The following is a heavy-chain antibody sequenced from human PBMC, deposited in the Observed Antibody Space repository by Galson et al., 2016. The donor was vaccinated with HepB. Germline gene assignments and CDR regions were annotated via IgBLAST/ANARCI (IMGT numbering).Heavy chain of an antibody. CDR2: ISFDGVDK. D-gene: IGHD5-12*01. V-gene: IGHV3-30*03. CDR3: ARTGRGYLHDYFDL. J-gene: IGHJ4*02. Sequence: LRLTCAVSRFSFRTPGMHWVRQAPGKEMEWVAFISFDGVDKYHAAPVKGRSTVSIHNTNDTLYLQMNSLRDEDSAVYYFARTGRGYLHDYFDLWGQGTLVTVSS. CDR1: RFSFRTPG.